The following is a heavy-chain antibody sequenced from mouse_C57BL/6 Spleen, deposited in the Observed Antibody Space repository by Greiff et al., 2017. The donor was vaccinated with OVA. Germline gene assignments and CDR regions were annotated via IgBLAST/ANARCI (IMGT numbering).Heavy chain of an antibody. Sequence: DVQLVESGGGLVQPKGSLKLSCAASGFSFNTYAMNWVRQAPGKGLEWVARIRSKSNNYATYYADSVKDRFTIPRDDSESMLYLQMNNLKTEDTAMYVCVRPGGGNYDYDVFAYWGQGTLVTVSA. D-gene: IGHD2-4*01. V-gene: IGHV10-1*01. J-gene: IGHJ3*01. CDR2: IRSKSNNYAT. CDR3: VRPGGGNYDYDVFAY. CDR1: GFSFNTYA.